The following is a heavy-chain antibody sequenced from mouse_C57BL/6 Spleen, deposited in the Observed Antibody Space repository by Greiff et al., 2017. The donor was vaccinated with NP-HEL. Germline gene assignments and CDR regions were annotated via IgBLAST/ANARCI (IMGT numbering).Heavy chain of an antibody. J-gene: IGHJ2*01. V-gene: IGHV1-15*01. CDR1: GYTFTDYE. CDR3: TRYHYYGRDY. CDR2: IDPETGGT. D-gene: IGHD1-1*01. Sequence: QVQLQQSGAELVRPGASVTLSCKASGYTFTDYEMHWVKQTPVHGLEWIGAIDPETGGTAYNQKFKGKAILTADKSSSTAYMELRSLTSEDSAVYYCTRYHYYGRDYWGQGTTLTVSS.